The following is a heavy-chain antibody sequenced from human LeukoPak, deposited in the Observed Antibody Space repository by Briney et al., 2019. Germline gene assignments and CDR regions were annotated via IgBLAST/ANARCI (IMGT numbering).Heavy chain of an antibody. CDR2: ISAYNGNT. CDR1: GYTFISYG. J-gene: IGHJ4*02. CDR3: ARDDRSGYYDD. Sequence: WASVKVSCTASGYTFISYGISWMRQAPGQGLEWMGWISAYNGNTNNAQKFQGRVTVTTDTSTSTAYMELRSLRSDDTAVYYCARDDRSGYYDDWGQGTPVTVSS. D-gene: IGHD3-22*01. V-gene: IGHV1-18*01.